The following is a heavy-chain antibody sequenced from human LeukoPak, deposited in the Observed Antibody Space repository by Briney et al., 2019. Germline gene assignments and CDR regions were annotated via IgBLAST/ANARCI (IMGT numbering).Heavy chain of an antibody. V-gene: IGHV1-46*01. J-gene: IGHJ4*02. Sequence: ASVKVSCKASGYTFTSYYMHWVRQAPGQGLEWMGIINPSGGSTSYAQKFQGRVTMTWDTSTSTVYMELSSLRSEDTAVYYCARGGPTAWLPYASCDYWGQGTLVTVSS. CDR2: INPSGGST. CDR3: ARGGPTAWLPYASCDY. D-gene: IGHD5-18*01. CDR1: GYTFTSYY.